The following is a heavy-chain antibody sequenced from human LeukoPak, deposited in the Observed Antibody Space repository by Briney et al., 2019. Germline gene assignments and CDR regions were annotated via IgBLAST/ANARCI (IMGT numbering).Heavy chain of an antibody. J-gene: IGHJ4*02. CDR3: ARVGFWSGSYTGYFDY. CDR2: MYYSGTT. Sequence: PSETLSLTCTVSRGSIIGYYWTWIRQPPGKGLQWIGYMYYSGTTKYNPSLKSRVTTSTDTSKNQFSLKVNSVTAADTAVYYCARVGFWSGSYTGYFDYWGQGALVTVSS. D-gene: IGHD3-3*01. V-gene: IGHV4-59*12. CDR1: RGSIIGYY.